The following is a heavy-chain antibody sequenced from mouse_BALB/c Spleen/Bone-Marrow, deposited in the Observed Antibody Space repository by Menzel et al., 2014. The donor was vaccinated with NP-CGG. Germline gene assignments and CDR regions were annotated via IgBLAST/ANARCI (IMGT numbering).Heavy chain of an antibody. CDR1: GFTFSSYA. CDR2: ISSAGST. Sequence: EVHLVESGGGLVKPGGSLKLSCAASGFTFSSYAMSWVRQTPEKRLEWVASISSAGSTYYPNSVKGRFTVSRDNARNILYLQMSSLRSEDTAMYYCVRWTTYPLMDHWGQGTSVTVSS. V-gene: IGHV5-6-5*01. D-gene: IGHD5-5*01. CDR3: VRWTTYPLMDH. J-gene: IGHJ4*01.